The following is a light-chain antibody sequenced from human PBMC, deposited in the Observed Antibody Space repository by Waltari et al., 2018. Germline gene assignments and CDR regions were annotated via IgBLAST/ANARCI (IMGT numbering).Light chain of an antibody. V-gene: IGLV2-23*02. CDR3: CSYAGLGTYV. CDR2: EVN. CDR1: TSDVGNYDL. Sequence: QSALTQPASVSGTPGQSITISCTGTTSDVGNYDLVSWYQQHPGKAPKLLICEVNKRPSGVSSRVSGSKSGNTASLTISGLQAEDEADFYCCSYAGLGTYVFGSGTKVTVL. J-gene: IGLJ1*01.